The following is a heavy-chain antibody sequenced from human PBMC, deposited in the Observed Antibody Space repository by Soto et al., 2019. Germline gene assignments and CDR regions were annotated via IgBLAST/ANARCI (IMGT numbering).Heavy chain of an antibody. CDR3: ATRNPVIAAPGATFVP. J-gene: IGHJ5*02. Sequence: EALLLESGGGLVQPGGSLRLSCAASGFTFTTYAMSWVRQAPGQGLEWVSAISGSGGSTYSADSVKGRFTIARDNSKSTLYLHMNSLRAEDTAVYYCATRNPVIAAPGATFVPWGQGTLVTVSS. D-gene: IGHD6-13*01. V-gene: IGHV3-23*01. CDR2: ISGSGGST. CDR1: GFTFTTYA.